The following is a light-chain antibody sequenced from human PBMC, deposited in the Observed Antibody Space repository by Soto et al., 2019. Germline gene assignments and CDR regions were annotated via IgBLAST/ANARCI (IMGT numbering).Light chain of an antibody. Sequence: IVLTQSPATLSLSPGERATLSCRASQSVDIYLAWYRQIPGQAPRLLIYDASNRATGIPDRFSGGGSGTDFTLTISSLEPEDFAIYYCQQRSNLPPTFGQGTRLEIK. CDR1: QSVDIY. J-gene: IGKJ5*01. CDR2: DAS. CDR3: QQRSNLPPT. V-gene: IGKV3-11*01.